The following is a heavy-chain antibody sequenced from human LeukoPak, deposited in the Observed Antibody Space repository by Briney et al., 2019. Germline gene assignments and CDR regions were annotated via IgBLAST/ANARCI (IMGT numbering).Heavy chain of an antibody. J-gene: IGHJ4*02. CDR3: ASLGGSLWPPPPYFDY. D-gene: IGHD3-16*01. CDR2: IYYSGST. CDR1: GGSISSYY. V-gene: IGHV4-59*08. Sequence: SETLSLTCTVSGGSISSYYWSWIRQPPGKGLEWIGYIYYSGSTNYNPSLKSRVTISVDTSKNQFSLKLSSVTAADTAVYYCASLGGSLWPPPPYFDYWGQGTLVTVSS.